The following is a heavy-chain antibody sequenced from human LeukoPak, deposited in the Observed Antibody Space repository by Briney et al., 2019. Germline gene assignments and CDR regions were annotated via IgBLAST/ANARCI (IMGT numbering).Heavy chain of an antibody. V-gene: IGHV3-74*01. CDR3: ARVDRGAFDY. J-gene: IGHJ4*02. Sequence: GGSLRLSCAASGFTFSYYWMHWVRQAPGTGLVWVSRIHSDGSSTTYADSVKGRFTISRDNAKNTLYLQMNSLRDEDTAVYYCARVDRGAFDYWGQGTLITVSS. D-gene: IGHD3-10*01. CDR1: GFTFSYYW. CDR2: IHSDGSST.